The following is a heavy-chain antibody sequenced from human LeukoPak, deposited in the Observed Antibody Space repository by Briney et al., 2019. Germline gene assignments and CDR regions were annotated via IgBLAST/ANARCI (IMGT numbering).Heavy chain of an antibody. CDR3: ARGGSHRSGGSCYSLGWFDP. D-gene: IGHD2-15*01. CDR1: GGSISSYY. Sequence: SETLSLTCTVSGGSISSYYWSWIRQPPGKGQEWIGYIDYSGSTKYNPSLKSRGTISVDTSKNQFSLKLSSVTAAATDVYYCARGGSHRSGGSCYSLGWFDPWGQGTLVTVSS. J-gene: IGHJ5*02. V-gene: IGHV4-59*01. CDR2: IDYSGST.